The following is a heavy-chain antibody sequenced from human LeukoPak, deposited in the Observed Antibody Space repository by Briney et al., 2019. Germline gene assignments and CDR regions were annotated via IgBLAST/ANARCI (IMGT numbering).Heavy chain of an antibody. CDR3: ARHRLEGDTFDI. Sequence: SETLSLTCIVSGDSISSTSYYWAWIRQPPGKGLEWIGSKYYSGDTYYSPSLKSRVTISVDTSRNKFALKLNSVTAADTAVYFCARHRLEGDTFDIWGQGTKVTVSS. D-gene: IGHD3-3*01. CDR2: KYYSGDT. J-gene: IGHJ3*02. CDR1: GDSISSTSYY. V-gene: IGHV4-39*01.